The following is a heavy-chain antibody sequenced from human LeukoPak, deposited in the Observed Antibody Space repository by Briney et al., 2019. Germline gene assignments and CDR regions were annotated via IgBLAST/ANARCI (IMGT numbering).Heavy chain of an antibody. CDR2: ISGSGGST. Sequence: GGSLRLSCAASGFTFSNYGISWVRQAPGKGLEWVSGISGSGGSTYYTDSVKGRFTISRDNSKNTVYLQMNSLRAEDTAVYYCAKDLPAPYDSSGYMFSFDYWGQGTLVTVSS. CDR3: AKDLPAPYDSSGYMFSFDY. J-gene: IGHJ4*02. V-gene: IGHV3-23*01. D-gene: IGHD3-22*01. CDR1: GFTFSNYG.